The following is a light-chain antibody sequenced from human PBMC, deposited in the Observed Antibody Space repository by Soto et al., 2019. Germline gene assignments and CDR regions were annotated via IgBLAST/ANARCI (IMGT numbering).Light chain of an antibody. CDR1: QSVSSY. CDR2: DAS. Sequence: EIVLTQSPATLSLSPGDRATLSCRASQSVSSYLAWYQQKPGQAPRLLIYDASNSATGIPARFSGSGSGTDFTLTITTLGPEDFAVYYCQQRSNWPSTFGGGTKVEIK. CDR3: QQRSNWPST. V-gene: IGKV3-11*01. J-gene: IGKJ4*01.